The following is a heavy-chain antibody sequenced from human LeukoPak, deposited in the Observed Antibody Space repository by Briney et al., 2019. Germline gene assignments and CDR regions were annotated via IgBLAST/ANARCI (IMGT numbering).Heavy chain of an antibody. V-gene: IGHV3-23*01. CDR1: GVTFSSYA. D-gene: IGHD3-3*01. CDR3: AKANDFWSGYIDY. J-gene: IGHJ4*02. Sequence: GGSLRLSCAASGVTFSSYAMSWVRQAPGKGLEWVSAISGSGGSTYYADSVKGRFTISRDNSKNTLYLQMNSLRAEDTAVYYCAKANDFWSGYIDYWGQGTLVTVSS. CDR2: ISGSGGST.